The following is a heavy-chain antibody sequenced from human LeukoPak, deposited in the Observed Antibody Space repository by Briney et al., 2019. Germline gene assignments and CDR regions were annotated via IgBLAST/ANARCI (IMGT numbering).Heavy chain of an antibody. J-gene: IGHJ4*02. Sequence: GGSLRLSCAASGFSFSSYNMNWVRQAPGKGLEWASYISSSSSTIYYADSVKGRFTISRDNAKNSLYLQMNSLRAEDTAVYYCARGARFGGTYFDYWGQGTLVTVSS. V-gene: IGHV3-48*04. CDR2: ISSSSSTI. CDR3: ARGARFGGTYFDY. CDR1: GFSFSSYN. D-gene: IGHD3-10*01.